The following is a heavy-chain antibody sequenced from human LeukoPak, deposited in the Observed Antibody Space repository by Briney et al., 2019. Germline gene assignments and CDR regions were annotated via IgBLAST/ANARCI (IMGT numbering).Heavy chain of an antibody. CDR2: ISSSGSTM. V-gene: IGHV3-48*03. CDR1: RVTFSSYE. CDR3: ARDTASMTDAFDM. D-gene: IGHD2-8*01. J-gene: IGHJ3*02. Sequence: GGSLRLSCAASRVTFSSYEMNWVRQSPGKGPEWVSYISSSGSTMYYADSVKGRFTISRDNAENSLYLQVHNLSVEDTAVYYCARDTASMTDAFDMWGQGTMVTVSS.